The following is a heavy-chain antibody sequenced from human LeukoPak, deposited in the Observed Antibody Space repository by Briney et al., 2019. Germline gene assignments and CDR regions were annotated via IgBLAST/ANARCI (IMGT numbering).Heavy chain of an antibody. V-gene: IGHV3-33*06. J-gene: IGHJ4*02. CDR2: IWQDGDKK. D-gene: IGHD2-2*01. CDR1: GFTFNNYA. Sequence: PGRSLRLSCAASGFTFNNYAMHWVRQAPGKGLGWLAIIWQDGDKKEYGDSVRGRFTVSRDNSKNTLYLQMNSLRAEDTAFYYCAKDRGPDMAVVDFIDHWGQGTLVAVSS. CDR3: AKDRGPDMAVVDFIDH.